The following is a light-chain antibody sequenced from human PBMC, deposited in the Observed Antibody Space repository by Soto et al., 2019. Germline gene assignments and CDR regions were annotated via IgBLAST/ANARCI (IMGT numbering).Light chain of an antibody. J-gene: IGKJ2*01. CDR2: GAS. CDR3: QQYYNWPPYT. V-gene: IGKV3-15*01. CDR1: ETVRSN. Sequence: IMMTQSPATLSVSPGERATLSCRASETVRSNVAWFQQKPGQAPRLLIFGASTRATGIPTRFTGSGSGTDFTLTIDSLQSEDFAVYYCQQYYNWPPYTFGQGTKLEIK.